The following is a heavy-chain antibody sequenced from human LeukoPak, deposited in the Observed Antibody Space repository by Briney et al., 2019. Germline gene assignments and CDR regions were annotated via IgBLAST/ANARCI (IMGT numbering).Heavy chain of an antibody. D-gene: IGHD6-13*01. CDR2: ISWNSGSI. J-gene: IGHJ3*02. Sequence: PGRSLRLSCAASGFTFDDYAMHWVRQAPGKGLEWVSGISWNSGSIGYADSVKGRFTISRDNAKNSLYLQMNSLRAEDMALYYCAKDLLAAAGRYIGAFDIWGQGTMVTVSS. V-gene: IGHV3-9*03. CDR1: GFTFDDYA. CDR3: AKDLLAAAGRYIGAFDI.